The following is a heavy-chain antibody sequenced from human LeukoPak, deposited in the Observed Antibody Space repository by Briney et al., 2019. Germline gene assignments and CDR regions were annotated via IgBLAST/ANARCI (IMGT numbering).Heavy chain of an antibody. CDR3: AGGSYYARFDY. D-gene: IGHD1-26*01. J-gene: IGHJ4*02. CDR2: ISYDGSNK. Sequence: RPGGSLRLSCAASGFTFSSYGMHWVRQAPGKGLEWVAVISYDGSNKYYADSVKGRFTISRDNSKNTLYLQMNSLRAEDTAVYYCAGGSYYARFDYWGQGTLVTVSS. CDR1: GFTFSSYG. V-gene: IGHV3-30*03.